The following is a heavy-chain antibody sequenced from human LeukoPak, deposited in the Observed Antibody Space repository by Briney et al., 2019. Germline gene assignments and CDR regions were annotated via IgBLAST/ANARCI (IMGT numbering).Heavy chain of an antibody. J-gene: IGHJ4*02. Sequence: GGSLRLSCAASGFTFSDYYMSWIRQAPGKGLEWVSYISSSGSTIYYADSVKGRFTISRDNSKNTLYLQMNSLRAEDTAVYYCAKDRSSWYDGVMDYWGQGTLVTVSS. CDR2: ISSSGSTI. D-gene: IGHD6-13*01. CDR3: AKDRSSWYDGVMDY. CDR1: GFTFSDYY. V-gene: IGHV3-11*01.